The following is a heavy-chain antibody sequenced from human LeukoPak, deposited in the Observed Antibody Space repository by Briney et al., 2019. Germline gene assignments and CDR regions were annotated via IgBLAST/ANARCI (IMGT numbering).Heavy chain of an antibody. J-gene: IGHJ4*02. V-gene: IGHV3-23*01. CDR3: AKDLSLEGYYDSSDYFDY. CDR1: GFTFSSDA. D-gene: IGHD3-22*01. CDR2: ISGSGGST. Sequence: GGSLRLSCAASGFTFSSDAVSWGRQAPGKGLEWVSAISGSGGSTYYADSVKGRFTISRDNSKNTLYLQMNSLRAEDTAVYYCAKDLSLEGYYDSSDYFDYWGQGTLVTVSS.